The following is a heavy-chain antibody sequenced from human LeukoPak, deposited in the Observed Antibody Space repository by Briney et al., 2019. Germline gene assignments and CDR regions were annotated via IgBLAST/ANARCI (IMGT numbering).Heavy chain of an antibody. Sequence: SETLSLTCAVYGGSFSGYYWSWIRQPPGKGLEWIGEINHSGSTNYNPSLKSRVTISADTSKNQFSLTLSSVTAADTAVYYCARLANWGFGGDYWGQGTLVTVSS. V-gene: IGHV4-34*01. J-gene: IGHJ4*02. D-gene: IGHD7-27*01. CDR3: ARLANWGFGGDY. CDR1: GGSFSGYY. CDR2: INHSGST.